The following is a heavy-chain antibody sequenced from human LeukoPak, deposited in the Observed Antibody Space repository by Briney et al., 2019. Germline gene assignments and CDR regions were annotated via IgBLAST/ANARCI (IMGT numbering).Heavy chain of an antibody. CDR3: ARDYLYDILTGYRPLFDY. CDR1: GYTFTSYG. J-gene: IGHJ4*02. V-gene: IGHV1-18*01. Sequence: ASVTVSCKASGYTFTSYGISWVRQAPGQGLEWMGWISAYNGNTNYAQKLQGRVTMTTDTSTSTAYMELRSLRSDDTAVYYCARDYLYDILTGYRPLFDYWGQGTLVTVSS. D-gene: IGHD3-9*01. CDR2: ISAYNGNT.